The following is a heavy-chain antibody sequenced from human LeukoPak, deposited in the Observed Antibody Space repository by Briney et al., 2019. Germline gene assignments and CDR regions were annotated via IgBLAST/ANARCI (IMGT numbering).Heavy chain of an antibody. CDR2: INYSGTT. Sequence: SETLSLTCTVSGGSTSSSSYYWGWIRQPPGKGLEWIGSINYSGTTYYNPSLKSRVTVSVDTSKNHFSLKLSSVTAADTAVYYCAGGRGWLALRGNWFDPWGQGTLVTVSS. D-gene: IGHD5-24*01. CDR1: GGSTSSSSYY. V-gene: IGHV4-39*02. J-gene: IGHJ5*02. CDR3: AGGRGWLALRGNWFDP.